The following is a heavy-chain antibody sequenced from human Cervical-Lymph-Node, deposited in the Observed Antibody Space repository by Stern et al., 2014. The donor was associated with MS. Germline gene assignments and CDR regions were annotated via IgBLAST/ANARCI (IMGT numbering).Heavy chain of an antibody. CDR3: ARGGVVPQARFDY. J-gene: IGHJ4*02. Sequence: VQLEESGAEVKKPGSSVKVSCKASGGPFSSYAISWVRQAPGQGLEWMGGIIPIFGTANYAQKFQGRVTITADESTSTAYMELSSLRSEDTSVYYCARGGVVPQARFDYWGQGTLVTVSS. V-gene: IGHV1-69*01. CDR2: IIPIFGTA. D-gene: IGHD2-21*01. CDR1: GGPFSSYA.